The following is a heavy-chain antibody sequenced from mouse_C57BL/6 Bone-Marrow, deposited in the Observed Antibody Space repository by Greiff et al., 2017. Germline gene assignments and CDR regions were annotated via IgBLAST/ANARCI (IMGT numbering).Heavy chain of an antibody. CDR3: ARGYYYGSSYVAWFAY. CDR1: GYAFSSYW. V-gene: IGHV1-80*01. J-gene: IGHJ3*01. CDR2: IYPGDGDT. Sequence: VQLVESGAELVKPGASVKISCKASGYAFSSYWMNWVKQRPGKGLEWIGQIYPGDGDTNYNGKFKGKATLTADKSSSTAYMQLSSLTSEDSAVYFCARGYYYGSSYVAWFAYWGQGTLVTVSA. D-gene: IGHD1-1*01.